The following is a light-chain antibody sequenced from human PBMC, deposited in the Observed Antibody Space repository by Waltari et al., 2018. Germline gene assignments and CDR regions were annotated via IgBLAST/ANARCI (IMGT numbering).Light chain of an antibody. CDR3: MIWHRGVWV. CDR2: YKAISDK. Sequence: QAVLTQPSSLSAPPGASASLPCTLRTGVHVISSNLYSYQQTAGSPPQFPLRYKAISDKRQGSGVPSRCSVSKDAAANVGILLISGLRAEDEADYYCMIWHRGVWVSGGGTQLTVL. CDR1: TGVHVISSN. J-gene: IGLJ3*02. V-gene: IGLV5-45*03.